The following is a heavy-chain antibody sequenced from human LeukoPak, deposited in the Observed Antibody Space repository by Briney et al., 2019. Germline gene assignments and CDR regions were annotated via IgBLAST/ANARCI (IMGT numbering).Heavy chain of an antibody. J-gene: IGHJ4*02. CDR2: FNGNGGGT. D-gene: IGHD5-24*01. Sequence: ASVKVSCKTTGHNLSVYHVHWVRQAPGHGLEWMGWFNGNGGGTKYAQKFQGRVTMTRDTSIDTDYMELTSLISDDTAVYYCARDPLDGNFYFDYWGQGTLVTVAS. CDR3: ARDPLDGNFYFDY. CDR1: GHNLSVYH. V-gene: IGHV1-2*02.